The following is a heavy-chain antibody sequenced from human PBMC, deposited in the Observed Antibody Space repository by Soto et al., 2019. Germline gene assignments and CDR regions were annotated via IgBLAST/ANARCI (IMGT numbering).Heavy chain of an antibody. CDR3: ARDPVAGTYFDY. CDR1: GYTFTSYG. Sequence: ASVKVSCKASGYTFTSYGISWVRQAPGQGLEWMGWINAYNGNTNYAQKLQGRVTMTTDTSTSTAYMALRSLRSDDTAVYYCARDPVAGTYFDYWGQGALVTSPQ. CDR2: INAYNGNT. J-gene: IGHJ4*02. D-gene: IGHD6-19*01. V-gene: IGHV1-18*01.